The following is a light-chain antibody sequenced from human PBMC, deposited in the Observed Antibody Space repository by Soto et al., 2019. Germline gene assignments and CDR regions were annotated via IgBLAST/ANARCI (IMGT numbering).Light chain of an antibody. CDR3: QCYRSDPWT. CDR2: EAS. V-gene: IGKV1-5*01. Sequence: DLQMTQSPSTLSASVGDRATIXXRASQSCRNWVAGYQQKAGKAPRLXRDEASTLQRGVPSRFSGSGSGTEFSLTISSLQPDEFATYYCQCYRSDPWTFGQGTNVEIK. J-gene: IGKJ1*01. CDR1: QSCRNW.